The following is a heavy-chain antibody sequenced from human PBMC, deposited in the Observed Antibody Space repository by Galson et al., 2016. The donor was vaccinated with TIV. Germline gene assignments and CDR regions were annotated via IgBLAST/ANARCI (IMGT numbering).Heavy chain of an antibody. CDR1: GGSISSYH. V-gene: IGHV4-59*01. CDR2: IYYTGST. J-gene: IGHJ4*02. Sequence: SETLSLTCTVSGGSISSYHWTWIRQPPGKGLEWIGYIYYTGSTTYNPSLKSRATISLDTSKTHFSLKLTSVTAADTAVYYCARDSVTYPRTLEYWGQGTLVTVSS. D-gene: IGHD2-21*02. CDR3: ARDSVTYPRTLEY.